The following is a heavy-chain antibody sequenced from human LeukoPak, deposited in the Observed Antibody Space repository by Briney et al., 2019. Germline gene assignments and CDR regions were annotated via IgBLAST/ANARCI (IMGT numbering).Heavy chain of an antibody. V-gene: IGHV3-30-3*01. J-gene: IGHJ4*02. Sequence: GGSLRLSCAASGFTFSTYAMHWVRLAPGKGLEWVAIISYDGSNKYYADSVKGRFTISRDNTKNTPYLQMNSLRAEDTAVYYCAGESSVSYYFDYWGQGTLVTVSS. D-gene: IGHD1-26*01. CDR3: AGESSVSYYFDY. CDR2: ISYDGSNK. CDR1: GFTFSTYA.